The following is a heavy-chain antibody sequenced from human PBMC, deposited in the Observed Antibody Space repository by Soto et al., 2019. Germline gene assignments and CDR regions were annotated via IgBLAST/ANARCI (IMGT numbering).Heavy chain of an antibody. CDR1: GGSISNYY. V-gene: IGHV4-59*01. Sequence: SETLSLTYTVSGGSISNYYWSWIRQPPGKGLKWIGYIYYSGSTNYNPSLKSRVTISVDTSKNQLSLKLSSVTAADTAVYYCASGGYGDYDFHYWGQGTLLTVSS. CDR2: IYYSGST. J-gene: IGHJ4*02. CDR3: ASGGYGDYDFHY. D-gene: IGHD4-17*01.